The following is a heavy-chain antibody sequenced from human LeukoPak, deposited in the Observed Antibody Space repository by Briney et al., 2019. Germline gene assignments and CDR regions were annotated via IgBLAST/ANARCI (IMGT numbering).Heavy chain of an antibody. CDR3: AKDFYWAFDY. V-gene: IGHV3-30*02. CDR2: IRYDGSNK. J-gene: IGHJ4*02. D-gene: IGHD2-8*02. Sequence: GGSLRLSCAASGFTFSSYGMQWVRQAPGKGLEWVAFIRYDGSNKYYADSVKGRFTISRDISKNTVYLQMNSLRVEDTAVYYCAKDFYWAFDYWGQGTLVTVSS. CDR1: GFTFSSYG.